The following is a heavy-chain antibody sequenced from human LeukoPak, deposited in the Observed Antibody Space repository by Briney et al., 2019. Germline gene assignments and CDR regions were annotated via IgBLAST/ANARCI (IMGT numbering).Heavy chain of an antibody. CDR2: TSYDGSNK. CDR3: ARDWDYYGSGSYSPVDY. D-gene: IGHD3-10*01. Sequence: GRSLRLSCAASGFTFSSYAMHWVRQAPGKGLEGVAVTSYDGSNKYYADSVKGRFTISRDNSKNTLYLQMNSLRAEDTAVYYCARDWDYYGSGSYSPVDYWGQGTLVTVSS. V-gene: IGHV3-30-3*01. CDR1: GFTFSSYA. J-gene: IGHJ4*02.